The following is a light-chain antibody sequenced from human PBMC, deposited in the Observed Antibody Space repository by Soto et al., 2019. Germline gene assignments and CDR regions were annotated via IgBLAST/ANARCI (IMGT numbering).Light chain of an antibody. CDR1: SSDVGGYNY. J-gene: IGLJ2*01. Sequence: QSALTQPASVSGSPGQSITISCTGTSSDVGGYNYVSWYQHHPGKAPQLMIYDVSNRPSGVSPRFSGSKSGNTASLTISGLQAEDEADYYCSSYRSSSGPYVEFGGGTKLTVL. CDR3: SSYRSSSGPYVE. CDR2: DVS. V-gene: IGLV2-14*03.